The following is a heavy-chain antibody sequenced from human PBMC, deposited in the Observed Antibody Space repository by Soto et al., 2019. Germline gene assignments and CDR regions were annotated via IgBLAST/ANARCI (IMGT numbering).Heavy chain of an antibody. J-gene: IGHJ3*02. D-gene: IGHD3-22*01. CDR2: IKGDGSAK. Sequence: EVQLVESGGGLVQPGGSLRLSCTASGFTFGDYWMTWVRQAPGKGLEWVANIKGDGSAKSYLDSVRGRFTVSRDNAENSLFLQVNVLRAEDTALYYCARDVSPGISGYYLDAFDILGRGTMVTVSS. V-gene: IGHV3-7*05. CDR3: ARDVSPGISGYYLDAFDI. CDR1: GFTFGDYW.